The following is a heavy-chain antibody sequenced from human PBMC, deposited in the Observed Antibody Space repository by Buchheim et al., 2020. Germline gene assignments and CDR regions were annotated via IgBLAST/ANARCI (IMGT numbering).Heavy chain of an antibody. D-gene: IGHD4-17*01. J-gene: IGHJ4*02. CDR2: IYYSGST. CDR1: GGSIISYY. CDR3: ARQMAYGDFQRDRGDFDY. V-gene: IGHV4-59*08. Sequence: QVQLQESGPGLVKPSETLSLTCTVSGGSIISYYWSWIRQPPGRGLEWIGYIYYSGSTNYNPSLKSRVTISVETSKNQFSLKLSSVTATDTAVYYCARQMAYGDFQRDRGDFDYWGQGTL.